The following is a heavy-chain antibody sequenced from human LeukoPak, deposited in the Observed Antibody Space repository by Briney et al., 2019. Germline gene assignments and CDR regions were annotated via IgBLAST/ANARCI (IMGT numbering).Heavy chain of an antibody. CDR1: GGSISSYY. Sequence: SETLSLTCTVSGGSISSYYWSWIRQSPGKGLEWIGEINHSGNTNYNPSLKSRVTISVDTSKNQFSLKLTSVTAADTAVYYCASILRFIWGQGTMVTVSS. CDR2: INHSGNT. D-gene: IGHD3-3*01. V-gene: IGHV4-34*01. J-gene: IGHJ3*02. CDR3: ASILRFI.